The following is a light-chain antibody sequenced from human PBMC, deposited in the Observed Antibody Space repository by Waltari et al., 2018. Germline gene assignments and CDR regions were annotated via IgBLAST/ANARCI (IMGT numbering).Light chain of an antibody. Sequence: RASQSVTSISLTWYQKKVGQAPRLLIYGTSSRATGIPDRFSGSGSGTEFTLTISRLEPEDFAVYYCQQYDGEVVTFGGGTKVEI. V-gene: IGKV3-20*01. CDR2: GTS. J-gene: IGKJ4*01. CDR1: QSVTSIS. CDR3: QQYDGEVVT.